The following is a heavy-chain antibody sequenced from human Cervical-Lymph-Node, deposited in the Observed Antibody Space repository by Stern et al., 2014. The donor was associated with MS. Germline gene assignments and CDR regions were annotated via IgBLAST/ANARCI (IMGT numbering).Heavy chain of an antibody. CDR2: ISYDGSNK. CDR1: GFTFSSYG. CDR3: AKDGFGQLALEYFQH. Sequence: VQLVESGGGVVQPGRSLRLSCAASGFTFSSYGMHWVRQAPGKGLEWVAVISYDGSNKYYADSVKGRFTISRDNSKNTLYLQMNSLRAEDTAVYYCAKDGFGQLALEYFQHWGQGTLVTVSS. D-gene: IGHD3-10*01. J-gene: IGHJ1*01. V-gene: IGHV3-30*18.